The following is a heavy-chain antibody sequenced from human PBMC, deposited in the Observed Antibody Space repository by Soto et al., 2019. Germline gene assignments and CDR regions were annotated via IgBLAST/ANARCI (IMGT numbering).Heavy chain of an antibody. J-gene: IGHJ3*02. CDR3: ARVYSSSWYDCFDI. CDR2: ISSNGGSI. V-gene: IGHV3-64*01. CDR1: GFTFSSYA. Sequence: EVQLVESGGGLVQPGGSLRLSCAASGFTFSSYAMHWVRQAPGKGLEYVSAISSNGGSIYYANSVKGRFTISRDNSKNTLYLQMGSLRAEDMAVYYCARVYSSSWYDCFDIWGQGTMVTVSS. D-gene: IGHD6-13*01.